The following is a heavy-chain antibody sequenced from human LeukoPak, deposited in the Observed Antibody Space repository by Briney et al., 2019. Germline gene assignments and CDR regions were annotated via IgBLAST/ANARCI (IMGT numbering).Heavy chain of an antibody. V-gene: IGHV4-39*01. D-gene: IGHD4-17*01. J-gene: IGHJ4*02. CDR3: AREIYGDYGYSDY. Sequence: SETLSLTCTVSGGSISSSYYYWGWIRQPPGKGLEWIGSIYYSGSTYYNPSLKSRVTISVDTCKNQFSLKLRSVTAADTAVYYCAREIYGDYGYSDYWGQGTLVTVSS. CDR1: GGSISSSYYY. CDR2: IYYSGST.